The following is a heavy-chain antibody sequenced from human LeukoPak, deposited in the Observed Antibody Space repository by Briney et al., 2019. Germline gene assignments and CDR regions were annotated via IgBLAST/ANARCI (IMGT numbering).Heavy chain of an antibody. Sequence: GGSLRLSCAASGFTFSNFAMSWVRQAPGKGLEWVSAISSGSGSTYYADSVKGRFTISRDNSKNTLYLQMNSLRAEDTAVYYCARAGSYYYDSSGPLDVWGQGTTVTVSS. V-gene: IGHV3-23*01. CDR2: ISSGSGST. CDR3: ARAGSYYYDSSGPLDV. CDR1: GFTFSNFA. J-gene: IGHJ6*02. D-gene: IGHD3-22*01.